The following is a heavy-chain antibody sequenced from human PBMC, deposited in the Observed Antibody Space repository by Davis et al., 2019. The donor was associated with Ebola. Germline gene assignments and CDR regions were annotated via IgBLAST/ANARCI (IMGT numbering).Heavy chain of an antibody. V-gene: IGHV3-53*01. J-gene: IGHJ4*02. CDR3: ARGVARTDFDY. CDR2: IYSGGST. CDR1: GFTFTSYA. D-gene: IGHD5-12*01. Sequence: GESLKISCAASGFTFTSYAMSWVRQAPGKGLEWVSVIYSGGSTYYADSVKGRFTISRDNSKNTLYLQMNSLRAEDTAVYYCARGVARTDFDYWGQGTLVTVSS.